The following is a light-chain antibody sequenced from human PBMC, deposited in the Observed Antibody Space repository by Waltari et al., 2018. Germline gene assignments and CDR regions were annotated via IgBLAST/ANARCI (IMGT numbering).Light chain of an antibody. V-gene: IGKV1-9*01. J-gene: IGKJ4*01. CDR2: AAS. CDR1: QGVNSY. CDR3: QQVNSDPFT. Sequence: IQLTQSPYSLSASVGDRVTITCRASQGVNSYFAWYQQKPGKAPKLLIYAASELQSGVPGRFSGSGYGIEFTLTIRSLQPEDFATYYCQQVNSDPFTFGGGTRVEIK.